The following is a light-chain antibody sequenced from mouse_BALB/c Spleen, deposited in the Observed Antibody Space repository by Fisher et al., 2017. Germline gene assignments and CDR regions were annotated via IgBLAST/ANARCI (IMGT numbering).Light chain of an antibody. CDR1: SSVSY. V-gene: IGKV4-59*01. CDR3: QQWSSNPLT. Sequence: IVITQTPAIMSASPGEKVTITCSASSSVSYMHWYQQKSGTSPKRWIYDTSKLASGVPARFSGSGSGTSYSLTISSMEAEDAATYYCQQWSSNPLTFGAGTKLELK. J-gene: IGKJ5*01. CDR2: DTS.